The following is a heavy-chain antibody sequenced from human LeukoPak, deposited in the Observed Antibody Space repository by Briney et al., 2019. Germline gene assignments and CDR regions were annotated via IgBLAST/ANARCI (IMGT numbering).Heavy chain of an antibody. CDR2: IYFSGST. J-gene: IGHJ5*02. D-gene: IGHD3-22*01. V-gene: IGHV4-39*01. CDR1: GGSISSSSYY. Sequence: SETLSLTCTVSGGSISSSSYYWGWIRQPPGKGLEWIGGIYFSGSTYYNPSLKSRVTISVDTSKNQFSLKLSSVTAADTAVYYCARLGDGSSGYYYVSRFDPWGQGTLVTVSS. CDR3: ARLGDGSSGYYYVSRFDP.